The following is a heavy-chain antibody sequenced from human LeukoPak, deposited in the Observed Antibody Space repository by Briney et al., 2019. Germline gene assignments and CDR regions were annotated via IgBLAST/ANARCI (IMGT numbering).Heavy chain of an antibody. D-gene: IGHD3-22*01. Sequence: PGGSLRLSCAASGFTFSSYWMHWVRQAPGKGLEWVSAISGSGGSTYYADSVKGRFTISRDNSKNTLYLQMNSLRAEDTAVYYCAKSPSLFLNWFDPWGQGTLVTVSS. J-gene: IGHJ5*02. V-gene: IGHV3-23*01. CDR3: AKSPSLFLNWFDP. CDR1: GFTFSSYW. CDR2: ISGSGGST.